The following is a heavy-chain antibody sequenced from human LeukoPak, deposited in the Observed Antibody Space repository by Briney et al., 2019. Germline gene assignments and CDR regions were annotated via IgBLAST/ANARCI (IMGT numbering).Heavy chain of an antibody. V-gene: IGHV4-34*01. CDR3: ARVGSFGVVNKGPFGY. CDR1: GGSFSGYY. D-gene: IGHD3-3*01. Sequence: PSETRSLTCAVYGGSFSGYYWSWIRQPPGKGLEWIGEINHSGSTNYNPALKSRVTISVDTSKNQFSLKLSSVTAADTAVYYCARVGSFGVVNKGPFGYWGQGTLVTVSS. CDR2: INHSGST. J-gene: IGHJ4*02.